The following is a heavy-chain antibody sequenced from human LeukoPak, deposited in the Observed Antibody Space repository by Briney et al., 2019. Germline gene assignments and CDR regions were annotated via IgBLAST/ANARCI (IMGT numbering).Heavy chain of an antibody. CDR2: ISSSSSDI. J-gene: IGHJ4*02. V-gene: IGHV3-21*01. Sequence: YPGGSLRLSCAASGFTFSRYKMNWVRQAPGKGLEWVSGISSSSSDIYYVDSVKGRFTISRDNAKNSLYLQMNSLRAEDTAVYYCAKDRTLLCGGDCYSGEFFDYWGQGTLVTVSS. CDR1: GFTFSRYK. D-gene: IGHD2-21*02. CDR3: AKDRTLLCGGDCYSGEFFDY.